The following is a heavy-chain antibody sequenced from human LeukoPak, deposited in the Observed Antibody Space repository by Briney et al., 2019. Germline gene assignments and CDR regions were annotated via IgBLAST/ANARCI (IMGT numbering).Heavy chain of an antibody. J-gene: IGHJ5*02. D-gene: IGHD5-12*01. V-gene: IGHV1-69*13. CDR2: IIPIFGTA. Sequence: ASVKVSCKASGGTFSSYAISWVRQAPGQGLEWMGGIIPIFGTANYAQKFQGRVTITADESTSTAYMELSGLRSEDAAVYYCARGYSGYVGWFDPWGQGTLVTVSS. CDR1: GGTFSSYA. CDR3: ARGYSGYVGWFDP.